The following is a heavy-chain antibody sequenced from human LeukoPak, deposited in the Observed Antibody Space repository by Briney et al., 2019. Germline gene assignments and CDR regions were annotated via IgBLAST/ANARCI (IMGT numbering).Heavy chain of an antibody. J-gene: IGHJ4*02. CDR1: GGSVSSGSYY. Sequence: SETLSLTCTVSGGSVSSGSYYWSWIRQPPGKGLEWIGNIYYSGSINYSPSLKSRVTMSADTSKNQFSLKLSSVTAADTAVYYCARAVTASLYFDYWGQGTLVTVSS. V-gene: IGHV4-61*01. CDR3: ARAVTASLYFDY. D-gene: IGHD2-21*02. CDR2: IYYSGSI.